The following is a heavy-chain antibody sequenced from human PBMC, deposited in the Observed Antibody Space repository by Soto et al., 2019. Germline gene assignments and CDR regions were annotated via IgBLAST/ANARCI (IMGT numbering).Heavy chain of an antibody. J-gene: IGHJ4*02. CDR3: AKDEGMAGTRY. CDR1: GFTFSTYA. D-gene: IGHD6-19*01. V-gene: IGHV3-23*01. CDR2: ISGSGNTP. Sequence: PWGSLRLSCAASGFTFSTYAMSWVRQAPGKGLEWVSTISGSGNTPYYADSVKGRFTISRDNSKNTLYLQVNSLRAEDTAVYYCAKDEGMAGTRYWGQGTLVTVSS.